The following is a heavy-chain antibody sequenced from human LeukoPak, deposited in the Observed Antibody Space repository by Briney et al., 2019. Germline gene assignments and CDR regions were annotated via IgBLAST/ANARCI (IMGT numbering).Heavy chain of an antibody. CDR1: GYSLTDFD. CDR2: VNPKSGST. Sequence: SVKVSCRASGYSLTDFDITGVRQAAGPGLEGVGWVNPKSGSTAYAPKFQGRVTMTSSTSISTVYMELSSLRPEDSAVYYCARGVSIRRYAWAFWGQGSLVTVSS. V-gene: IGHV1-8*01. J-gene: IGHJ4*02. CDR3: ARGVSIRRYAWAF. D-gene: IGHD3-16*01.